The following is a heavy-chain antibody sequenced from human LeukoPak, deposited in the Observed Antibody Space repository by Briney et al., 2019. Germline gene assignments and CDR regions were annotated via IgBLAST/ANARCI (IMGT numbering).Heavy chain of an antibody. D-gene: IGHD3-10*01. Sequence: QPGGSLRLSCATSGFTFSTYWMHWVRQAPGKGLEWVSVISAGGGNTYYADSVKGRFTISRDNSKNTLYLHMNSLRAEDTAVYYCAKGAGVDYWGQGTLVTVSS. J-gene: IGHJ4*02. CDR1: GFTFSTYW. CDR3: AKGAGVDY. CDR2: ISAGGGNT. V-gene: IGHV3-23*01.